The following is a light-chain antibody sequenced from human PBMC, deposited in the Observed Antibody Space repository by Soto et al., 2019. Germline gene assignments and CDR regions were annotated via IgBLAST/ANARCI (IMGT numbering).Light chain of an antibody. CDR2: DDS. J-gene: IGLJ1*01. CDR3: HVWDSSSGHYI. V-gene: IGLV3-21*02. Sequence: SYALTQPPSVSVAPGQTARISCGGNNIRRKSVHWYQQKPGRAPVVVVYDDSDRPSGIPERFSGANSGDTATLTISRVEAGDEADYYCHVWDSSSGHYIFGTGTKV. CDR1: NIRRKS.